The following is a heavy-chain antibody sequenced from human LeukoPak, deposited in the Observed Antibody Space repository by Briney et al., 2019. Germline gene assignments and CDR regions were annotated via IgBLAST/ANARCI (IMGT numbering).Heavy chain of an antibody. CDR2: VYYSGST. Sequence: PQTLSLTCTVSGGSISNSYWSWIRQHPGKGLEWIGCVYYSGSTYFNPSLKSRVTISVDTSKNQFSLNLSSVTAADTAVYYCARGRDAYKVGCWGQGTLVTVSS. D-gene: IGHD5-24*01. V-gene: IGHV4-31*03. J-gene: IGHJ4*02. CDR3: ARGRDAYKVGC. CDR1: GGSISNSY.